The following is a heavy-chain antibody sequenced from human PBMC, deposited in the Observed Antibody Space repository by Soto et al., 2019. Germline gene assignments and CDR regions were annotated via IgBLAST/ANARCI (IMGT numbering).Heavy chain of an antibody. J-gene: IGHJ6*03. V-gene: IGHV3-9*01. CDR2: ISWNSGSI. CDR3: AKDRSKAFYYYYMDV. D-gene: IGHD2-15*01. Sequence: EVQLVESGGGLVQPGRSLRLSCAASGFTFDDYAMHWVRQAPGKGLEWVSGISWNSGSIGYADSVKGRFTITRDNAKNTLYLQMNSRRAEDTALYYCAKDRSKAFYYYYMDVWGKGTTVTVSS. CDR1: GFTFDDYA.